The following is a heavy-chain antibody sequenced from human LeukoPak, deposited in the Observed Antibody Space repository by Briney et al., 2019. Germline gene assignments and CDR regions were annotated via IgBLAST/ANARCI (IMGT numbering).Heavy chain of an antibody. D-gene: IGHD2-21*02. V-gene: IGHV4-59*01. CDR1: GGSIRSYH. Sequence: SETLSLTCTVSGGSIRSYHWSWIRQLPGKRLEWIGYIYDSGSTNYNPSLKSRVTISIDTSKNQFSLKLSSVTAADTAVYYCAREEYCGGDCYSGFDYWGQGTLVTVSS. J-gene: IGHJ4*02. CDR2: IYDSGST. CDR3: AREEYCGGDCYSGFDY.